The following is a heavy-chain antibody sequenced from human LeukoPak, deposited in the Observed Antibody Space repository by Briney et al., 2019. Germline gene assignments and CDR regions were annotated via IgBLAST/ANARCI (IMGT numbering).Heavy chain of an antibody. CDR3: VHRSPARRPQSTSGWYRDYFDF. Sequence: SGPTLFHPTRTLTLTCAFSRLSLSSRGAGVGWGRQPPGKALEWLSIIYWDDDKRYTQSLRSRLTITKHTSKTQLVLTMPNLDPAHTATYYCVHRSPARRPQSTSGWYRDYFDFWGQGTLVPVSS. V-gene: IGHV2-5*02. CDR1: RLSLSSRGAG. CDR2: IYWDDDK. J-gene: IGHJ4*02. D-gene: IGHD6-19*01.